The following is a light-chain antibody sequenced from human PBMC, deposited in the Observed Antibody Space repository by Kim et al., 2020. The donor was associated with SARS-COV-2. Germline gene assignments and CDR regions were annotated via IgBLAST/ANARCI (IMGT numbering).Light chain of an antibody. CDR2: EVN. J-gene: IGLJ1*01. Sequence: QSVLTQPPSASGSPGQSVTISCTGTSSDVGGYNYVSWYQQHPGKAPKLMIYEVNKRPSGVPDRFSGSKSGNTASLTVSGLQAEGEVEYYCSSYAGSNNYVFGTGTKVTVL. CDR1: SSDVGGYNY. V-gene: IGLV2-8*01. CDR3: SSYAGSNNYV.